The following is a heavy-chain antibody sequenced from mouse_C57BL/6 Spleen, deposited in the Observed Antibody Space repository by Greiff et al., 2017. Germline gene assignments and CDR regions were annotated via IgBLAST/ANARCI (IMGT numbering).Heavy chain of an antibody. D-gene: IGHD1-3*01. V-gene: IGHV1-55*01. J-gene: IGHJ4*01. CDR3: AREWYYPSYAMDY. Sequence: QVQLQQPGAELVKPGASVKMSCKASGYTFTSYWITWVKQRPGQGLEWIGDIYPGSGSTNYNETFKSKATLTVDTSSSTAYMQLSSLTSEDSAVYYCAREWYYPSYAMDYWGQGTSVTVSS. CDR1: GYTFTSYW. CDR2: IYPGSGST.